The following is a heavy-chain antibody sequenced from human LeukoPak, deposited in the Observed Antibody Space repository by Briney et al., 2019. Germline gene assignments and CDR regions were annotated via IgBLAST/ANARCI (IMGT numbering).Heavy chain of an antibody. V-gene: IGHV4-59*01. CDR2: IYYSGST. J-gene: IGHJ4*02. CDR3: AKGGTPMVADY. Sequence: SETLSLTCTVSGDSIRSFYWSWIRQHPGKGLEWIGYIYYSGSTNYNPSLKSRVTLSVDTSKNQLSLKLTSVTTADTAVYYCAKGGTPMVADYWGQGTLVTVSS. D-gene: IGHD5-18*01. CDR1: GDSIRSFY.